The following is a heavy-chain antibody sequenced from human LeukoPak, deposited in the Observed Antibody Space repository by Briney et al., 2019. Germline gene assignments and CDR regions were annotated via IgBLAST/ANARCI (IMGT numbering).Heavy chain of an antibody. V-gene: IGHV3-21*01. Sequence: GESLRLSCAASGFTFSTYTMNWVRQAPGKGLEWVSSITSNGFYIYYADSLKGRFTISRDTSKDSLSLHINSLRAEDTAIYYCARAPYCISTACSWYLDLWGRGTLVTVSS. D-gene: IGHD2-2*01. CDR3: ARAPYCISTACSWYLDL. CDR2: ITSNGFYI. CDR1: GFTFSTYT. J-gene: IGHJ2*01.